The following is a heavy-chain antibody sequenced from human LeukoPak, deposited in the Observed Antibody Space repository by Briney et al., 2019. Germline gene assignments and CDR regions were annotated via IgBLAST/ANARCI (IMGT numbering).Heavy chain of an antibody. V-gene: IGHV3-74*01. CDR1: GFTFSTCS. J-gene: IGHJ3*02. Sequence: GGSLRLSCAASGFTFSTCSMHWVRQAPGQGLVWVARINGDGTSTIYADSVKGRFTISRDNAKSTMYLQMNSLRAEDTAVYYCARTGTGGDLDIWGQGTMVTVSS. D-gene: IGHD2-8*02. CDR2: INGDGTST. CDR3: ARTGTGGDLDI.